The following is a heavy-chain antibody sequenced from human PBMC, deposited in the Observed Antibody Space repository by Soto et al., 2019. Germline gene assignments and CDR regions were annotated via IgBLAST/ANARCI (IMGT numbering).Heavy chain of an antibody. V-gene: IGHV4-61*01. J-gene: IGHJ6*02. CDR2: IYYSAST. CDR3: ARDCLKYSGYDFYYYYYGMDV. D-gene: IGHD5-12*01. CDR1: GGSVSNGSYY. Sequence: PSDPLSLTCSFSGGSVSNGSYYWSWILQRPGKGLEWIGYIYYSASTNYNLSLKSRVTTSVDTSKNQSSIKLSFVTAGDTAVYYCARDCLKYSGYDFYYYYYGMDVWGQGTTVTVSS.